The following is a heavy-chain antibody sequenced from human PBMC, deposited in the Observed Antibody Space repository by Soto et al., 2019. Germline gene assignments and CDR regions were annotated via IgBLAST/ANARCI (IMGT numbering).Heavy chain of an antibody. CDR3: AKGRKYGGGYFDY. D-gene: IGHD4-17*01. CDR1: GFTFSSYA. CDR2: ISGSGGST. V-gene: IGHV3-23*01. J-gene: IGHJ4*02. Sequence: EVQLLESGGGLVQPGGSLRLSCAAYGFTFSSYAMSWVRQAPGKGLEWVSAISGSGGSTYYADSVKGRFTISRDNSKNTLYLQMNSLRAEDTAVYYCAKGRKYGGGYFDYWGQGTLVTVSS.